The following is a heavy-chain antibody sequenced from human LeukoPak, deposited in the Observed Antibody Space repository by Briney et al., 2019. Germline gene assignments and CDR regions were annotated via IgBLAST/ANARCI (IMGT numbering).Heavy chain of an antibody. CDR2: IDWDDDK. CDR1: GFSLSTSGMC. J-gene: IGHJ3*02. D-gene: IGHD5-24*01. V-gene: IGHV2-70*20. Sequence: SGPALVKPTQTLTLTCTFSGFSLSTSGMCVSWVRQPPGKALEWLALIDWDDDKYYSTSLKTRLTISEDTSKNQVVLTMTNMDPVDTATYYCARIRCGDGYNAFDIWGQGTMVTVSS. CDR3: ARIRCGDGYNAFDI.